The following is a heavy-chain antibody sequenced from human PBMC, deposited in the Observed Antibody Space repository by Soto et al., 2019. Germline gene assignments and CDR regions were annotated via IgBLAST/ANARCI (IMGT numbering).Heavy chain of an antibody. Sequence: LSLTCAVSGYSISSGYYWGWIRQPPGKGLEWIGSIYHSGSTYYNPSLKSRVTISVDTSKNQFSLKLSSVTAADTAVYYCAKYSGYSSSSYYYYYYGMDVWGQGTTVTVSS. CDR3: AKYSGYSSSSYYYYYYGMDV. J-gene: IGHJ6*02. D-gene: IGHD6-6*01. CDR1: GYSISSGYY. V-gene: IGHV4-38-2*01. CDR2: IYHSGST.